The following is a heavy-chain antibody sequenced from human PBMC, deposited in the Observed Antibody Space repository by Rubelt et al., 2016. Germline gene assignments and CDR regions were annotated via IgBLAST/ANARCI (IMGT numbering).Heavy chain of an antibody. CDR2: ISGSGGST. D-gene: IGHD6-6*01. CDR1: TFSGYA. Sequence: TFSGYAMSWVRQAPGKGLEWISAISGSGGSTYYADSVKGRITISRDNSKNTLHLQMNSLRAEDTAVYYCASEYSSSSYYGMDVWGQGTTVTVSS. CDR3: ASEYSSSSYYGMDV. J-gene: IGHJ6*02. V-gene: IGHV3-23*01.